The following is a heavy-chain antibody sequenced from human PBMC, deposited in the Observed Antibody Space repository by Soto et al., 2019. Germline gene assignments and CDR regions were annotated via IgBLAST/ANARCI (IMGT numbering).Heavy chain of an antibody. CDR1: GGSISSCY. CDR3: ARGSVDTVDSSAFYEY. CDR2: INLSGDT. J-gene: IGHJ4*02. D-gene: IGHD3-22*01. Sequence: SQAVTFAVYGGSISSCYWCWLRRPPGKGLEWIGEINLSGDTTYNPSLKSRVPISVDTSKSEFSLKLTYVTAADRDVYYCARGSVDTVDSSAFYEYWGQGTPATVS. V-gene: IGHV4-34*01.